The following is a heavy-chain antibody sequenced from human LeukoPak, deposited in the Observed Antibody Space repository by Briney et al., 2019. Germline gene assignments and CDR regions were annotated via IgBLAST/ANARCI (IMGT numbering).Heavy chain of an antibody. V-gene: IGHV3-21*01. CDR3: ARVKIMCSGGSCYFTLGFFDY. CDR2: ISSSSSYI. D-gene: IGHD2-15*01. J-gene: IGHJ4*02. Sequence: PGGSLRLSCAASGFTFSSYSMNWVRQAPGKGLEWVSSISSSSSYIYYADSVKGRFTISRDNAKNSLYLQMNSLRAEDTAVYYCARVKIMCSGGSCYFTLGFFDYWGQGTLVTVSS. CDR1: GFTFSSYS.